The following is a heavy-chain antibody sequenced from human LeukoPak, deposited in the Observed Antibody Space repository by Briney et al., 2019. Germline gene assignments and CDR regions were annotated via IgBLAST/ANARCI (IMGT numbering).Heavy chain of an antibody. Sequence: GGSLRLSCAASGFTFSSYGMHWVRQAPGKGLEWVAFIRYDGSSKYYADSVKGRFTISRDNSKNTLYLQMNSLKTEDTAVYYCTTDVGGYDLFVEGVPWFDPWGQGTLVTVSS. D-gene: IGHD5-12*01. V-gene: IGHV3-30*02. CDR1: GFTFSSYG. CDR3: TTDVGGYDLFVEGVPWFDP. J-gene: IGHJ5*02. CDR2: IRYDGSSK.